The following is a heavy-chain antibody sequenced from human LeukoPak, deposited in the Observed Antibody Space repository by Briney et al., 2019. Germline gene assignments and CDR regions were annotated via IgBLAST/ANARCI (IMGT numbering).Heavy chain of an antibody. CDR1: GGSISNYY. J-gene: IGHJ4*02. CDR3: ARGVYIAAAQYGY. D-gene: IGHD6-13*01. Sequence: SETLSLTCTVSGGSISNYYWSWIRQPPGKGLGWIGYIYYSGTTNYNPSLKSRVTMSVDTSKNQFSLKLNSVTAADTAVYYCARGVYIAAAQYGYWGQGTLVTVSS. V-gene: IGHV4-59*01. CDR2: IYYSGTT.